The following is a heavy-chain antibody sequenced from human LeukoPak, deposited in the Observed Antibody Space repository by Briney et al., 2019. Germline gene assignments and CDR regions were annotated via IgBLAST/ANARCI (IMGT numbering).Heavy chain of an antibody. CDR1: GFSFSSYW. CDR2: IKQDGSDK. Sequence: PGGSLRLSCAASGFSFSSYWMSWVRQAPGKGLEWVANIKQDGSDKKYVDSVKGRFTISRDNAKNSLYLQMNSLRAEDTAMYYCARAYITGTDYFDYWGQGTLVTVSS. V-gene: IGHV3-7*04. D-gene: IGHD1-7*01. CDR3: ARAYITGTDYFDY. J-gene: IGHJ4*02.